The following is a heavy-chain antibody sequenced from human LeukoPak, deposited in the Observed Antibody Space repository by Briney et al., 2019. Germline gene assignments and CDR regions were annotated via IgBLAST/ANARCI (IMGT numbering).Heavy chain of an antibody. D-gene: IGHD1-26*01. CDR2: IYYSGST. CDR3: ARGPVGATPGWYFDF. J-gene: IGHJ2*01. V-gene: IGHV4-59*01. CDR1: GGSISSYY. Sequence: PSETLSLTCTVSGGSISSYYWSWIRQPPGKGLEWIGYIYYSGSTNYNPSLKSRVTISVDTSKNQFSLKLSSVTAADTAVYYCARGPVGATPGWYFDFWGRGTLVTVSS.